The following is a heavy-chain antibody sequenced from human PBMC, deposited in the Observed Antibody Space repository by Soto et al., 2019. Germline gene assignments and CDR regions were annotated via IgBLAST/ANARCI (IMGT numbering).Heavy chain of an antibody. CDR2: IIPILGIA. CDR3: ARGSFNYGGDYYYYSMDV. D-gene: IGHD4-17*01. CDR1: RCTFSSYT. Sequence: QVQLVQSGSEVKKPGSSLKVSCKASRCTFSSYTISWVRQAPGQGLEWMGRIIPILGIANYAQNFQGRVTITADKSTSTAYMELGSLRSEDTAVYYCARGSFNYGGDYYYYSMDVWGRGTTVTVFS. J-gene: IGHJ6*03. V-gene: IGHV1-69*02.